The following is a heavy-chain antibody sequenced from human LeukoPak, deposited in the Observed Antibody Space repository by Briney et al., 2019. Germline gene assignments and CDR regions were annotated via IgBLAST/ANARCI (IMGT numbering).Heavy chain of an antibody. CDR2: IKQDGSEK. CDR1: GCAVSRCW. CDR3: ARTCSSTSCYNY. Sequence: SLAAAGCAVSRCWIRWVRHDPGKGLDWVANIKQDGSEKYYVDSVKGRFTISRDNAKNSLYLQMNSLRAEDTAVYYCARTCSSTSCYNYWGQGTLVTVSS. D-gene: IGHD2-2*02. V-gene: IGHV3-7*05. J-gene: IGHJ4*02.